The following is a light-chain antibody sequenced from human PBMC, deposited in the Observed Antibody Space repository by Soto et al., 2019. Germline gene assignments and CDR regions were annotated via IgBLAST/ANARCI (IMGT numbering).Light chain of an antibody. Sequence: DIVMTQSPLSLPVTPGEPASISCRSSQSLLHSNGCNYLDWYLQKPGQSPQLLIYLGSNRSSGVPDRFSGSGSGTDFTLKISRVEAEDVGVYYCMQALQTPWTFGQGTK. J-gene: IGKJ1*01. CDR2: LGS. CDR1: QSLLHSNGCNY. CDR3: MQALQTPWT. V-gene: IGKV2-28*01.